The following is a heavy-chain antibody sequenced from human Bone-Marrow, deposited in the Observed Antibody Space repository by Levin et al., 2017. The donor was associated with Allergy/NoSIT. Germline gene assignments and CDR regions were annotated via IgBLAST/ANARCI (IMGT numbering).Heavy chain of an antibody. CDR3: AKSSSTGRGVDFDY. V-gene: IGHV3-23*01. J-gene: IGHJ4*02. Sequence: GESLKISCVASGFSFASYAMSWVRQAPGKGLEWVSTLSGGGGTTYYADSVRGRFTISRDNSKNTLYLQLNRLRAEDTAVYYCAKSSSTGRGVDFDYWGQGTLVTVSS. CDR2: LSGGGGTT. CDR1: GFSFASYA. D-gene: IGHD1-1*01.